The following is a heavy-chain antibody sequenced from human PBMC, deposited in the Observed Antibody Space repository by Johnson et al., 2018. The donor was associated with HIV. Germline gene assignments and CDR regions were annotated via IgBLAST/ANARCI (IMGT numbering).Heavy chain of an antibody. V-gene: IGHV3-30*18. CDR1: GFTFDDYG. D-gene: IGHD3-22*01. CDR2: ISYDGSNK. J-gene: IGHJ3*02. CDR3: AKDGTRFSYYDSSGYYAYAFDI. Sequence: QVQLVESGGGVVQPGRSLRLSCAASGFTFDDYGMSWVRQVPGKGLEWVAVISYDGSNKYYADSVKGRFTISRDNSKNTLYLQMNSLRAEDKAVYYCAKDGTRFSYYDSSGYYAYAFDIWGQGTMVTVSS.